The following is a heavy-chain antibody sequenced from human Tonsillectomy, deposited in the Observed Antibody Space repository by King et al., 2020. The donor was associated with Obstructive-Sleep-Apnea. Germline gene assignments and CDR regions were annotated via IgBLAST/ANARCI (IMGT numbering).Heavy chain of an antibody. V-gene: IGHV3-15*02. D-gene: IGHD3-16*01. J-gene: IGHJ4*02. CDR1: GFTFSNAW. CDR2: IKSKTDGGTI. CDR3: TTAPFYDYVWGSYGYFDY. Sequence: VQLVESGGALVKPGGSLRLSCAASGFTFSNAWMTWVRQAPGKGLEWVGRIKSKTDGGTIDYAAPVKGRFTISRDDSKTTLYLQMNSLKTEDTAVYYCTTAPFYDYVWGSYGYFDYWGQGTLVTVSS.